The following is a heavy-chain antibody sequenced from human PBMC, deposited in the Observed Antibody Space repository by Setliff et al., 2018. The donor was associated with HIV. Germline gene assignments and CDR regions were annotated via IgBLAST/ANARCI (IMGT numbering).Heavy chain of an antibody. CDR2: INPSGGST. CDR3: ARDGYYNSWSGYGYYYYYMDA. V-gene: IGHV1-46*01. CDR1: GYTFTSYY. D-gene: IGHD3-3*01. J-gene: IGHJ6*03. Sequence: ASVKVSCKASGYTFTSYYMHWVRQAPGQGLEWMGIINPSGGSTRYAQKLQGRVTMTRDTSMSTVYMELSSLRSEDTAVYYCARDGYYNSWSGYGYYYYYMDAWGKGTTVTVSS.